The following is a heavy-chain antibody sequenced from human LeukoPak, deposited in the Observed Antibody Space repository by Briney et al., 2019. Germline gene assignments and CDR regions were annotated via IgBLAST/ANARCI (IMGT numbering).Heavy chain of an antibody. D-gene: IGHD2-2*01. CDR3: ARDIVVVPAAMGGIDY. V-gene: IGHV1-46*01. CDR2: INPSSGST. CDR1: GYTFSSYY. Sequence: ASVKVSCKASGYTFSSYYLHWVRQAPGQGLEWMGIINPSSGSTSYTQNFQGRVTMTRDTSTSTVYMELSSLRSEDTAVYYCARDIVVVPAAMGGIDYWGQGTLVTVSS. J-gene: IGHJ4*02.